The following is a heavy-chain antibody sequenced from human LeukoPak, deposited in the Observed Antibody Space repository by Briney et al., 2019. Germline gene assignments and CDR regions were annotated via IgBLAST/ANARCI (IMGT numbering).Heavy chain of an antibody. CDR3: ARARAHLKYYYDSSGYYYFDY. D-gene: IGHD3-22*01. CDR2: INHSGST. V-gene: IGHV4-34*01. Sequence: ETPSLTCAVYGGSFSGYYWSWIRQPPGKGLEWIGEINHSGSTNYNPSLKSRYYISVDKGKNQFSLKLSSVTAADTAVYYCARARAHLKYYYDSSGYYYFDYCGQGTLVTVSS. CDR1: GGSFSGYY. J-gene: IGHJ4*02.